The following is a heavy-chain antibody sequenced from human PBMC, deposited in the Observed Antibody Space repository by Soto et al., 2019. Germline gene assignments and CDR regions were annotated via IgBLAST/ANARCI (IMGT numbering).Heavy chain of an antibody. CDR2: IIPIFGTA. Sequence: ASVKVSCKASGGTFSSYAISWVRQAPGQGLEWMGGIIPIFGTANYAQKFQGRVTITADESTSTAYMELSSLRSEDTAVYYCAREGEGYDFWSGYYTAPRGYYGMDVWGQGTTVTVSS. J-gene: IGHJ6*02. CDR3: AREGEGYDFWSGYYTAPRGYYGMDV. V-gene: IGHV1-69*13. D-gene: IGHD3-3*01. CDR1: GGTFSSYA.